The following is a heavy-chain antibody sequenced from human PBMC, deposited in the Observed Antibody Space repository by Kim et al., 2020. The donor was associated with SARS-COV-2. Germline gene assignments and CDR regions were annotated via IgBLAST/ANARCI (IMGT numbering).Heavy chain of an antibody. CDR3: ARGHHGLDV. CDR1: GGSISGHY. J-gene: IGHJ6*02. V-gene: IGHV4-59*11. CDR2: IYSSGFT. Sequence: SETLSLTCIVSGGSISGHYGKWIRQPPGKGLEWIGHIYSSGFTDYNPSLNSRLTISVDTSKNQFSLKLNSLTTADTAVYYCARGHHGLDVWGQGTTVTVS.